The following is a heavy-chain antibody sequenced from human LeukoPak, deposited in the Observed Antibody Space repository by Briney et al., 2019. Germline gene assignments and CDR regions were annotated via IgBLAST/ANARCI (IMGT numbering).Heavy chain of an antibody. J-gene: IGHJ4*02. V-gene: IGHV3-9*01. CDR1: GFTFDDYA. CDR2: ISWNSGSI. Sequence: GGSLRLSCAASGFTFDDYAMHWVRQAPGKGLEWVSGISWNSGSIGYADSVKGRFTISRDNGKKSVYLQMNSLRAEDTATYYCARVPSPNYVSGSFSVDYWGQGTLVTVSS. D-gene: IGHD3-10*01. CDR3: ARVPSPNYVSGSFSVDY.